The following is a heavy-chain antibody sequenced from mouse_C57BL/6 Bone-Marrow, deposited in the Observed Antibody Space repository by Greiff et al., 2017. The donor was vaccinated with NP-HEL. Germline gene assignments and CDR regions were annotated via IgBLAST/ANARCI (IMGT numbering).Heavy chain of an antibody. Sequence: QVQLQQSGAELARPGASVKLSCKASGYTFTSYGISWVKQRTGQGLEWIGEIYPRSGNTYYNEKFKGKATLTADKSSSTAYMELRSLTSEDSAVYFCARRELTGTDYAMDYWGQGTSVTVSS. CDR2: IYPRSGNT. J-gene: IGHJ4*01. CDR1: GYTFTSYG. D-gene: IGHD4-1*01. CDR3: ARRELTGTDYAMDY. V-gene: IGHV1-81*01.